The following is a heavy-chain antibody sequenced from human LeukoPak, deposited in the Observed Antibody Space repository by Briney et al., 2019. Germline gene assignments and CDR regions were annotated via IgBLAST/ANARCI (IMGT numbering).Heavy chain of an antibody. J-gene: IGHJ4*02. Sequence: SGTLSLTCGVSGGSISSTNWWSWVRQPPGQGLEWIGEISLSGRTNYNPSLNSRVTMSLDESKNQLSLNLTSVTAADTAIYYCSRESGPFCPFGYWGQGTLVTVSS. CDR3: SRESGPFCPFGY. D-gene: IGHD1-26*01. CDR1: GGSISSTNW. V-gene: IGHV4-4*02. CDR2: ISLSGRT.